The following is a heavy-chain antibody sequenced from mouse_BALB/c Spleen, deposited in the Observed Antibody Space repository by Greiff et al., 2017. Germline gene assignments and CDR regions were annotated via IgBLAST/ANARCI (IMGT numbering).Heavy chain of an antibody. J-gene: IGHJ4*01. V-gene: IGHV1-80*01. D-gene: IGHD2-10*02. CDR1: GYAFSSYW. CDR3: AGYGNYVPYAMDY. CDR2: IYPGDGDT. Sequence: QVQLQQSGAELVRPGSSVKISCMASGYAFSSYWMNWVKQRPGQGLEWIGQIYPGDGDTNYNGKFKGKATLTADKSSSTAYMQLSSLTSEDSAVYFCAGYGNYVPYAMDYWGQGTSVTVSS.